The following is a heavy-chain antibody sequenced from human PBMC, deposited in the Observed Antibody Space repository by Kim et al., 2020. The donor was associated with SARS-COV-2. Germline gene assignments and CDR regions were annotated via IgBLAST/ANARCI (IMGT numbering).Heavy chain of an antibody. D-gene: IGHD6-19*01. V-gene: IGHV4-4*02. CDR2: LYHSGST. CDR3: ARGPDNSGWFGFDY. Sequence: SETLSLTCAVSGGSISSSNWWSWVRQPPGKGLEWIGELYHSGSTNYNPSLKSRVTISVDKSNNQFSLNLSSVTAADTAVYYCARGPDNSGWFGFDYWGQGTLVTVSS. J-gene: IGHJ4*02. CDR1: GGSISSSNW.